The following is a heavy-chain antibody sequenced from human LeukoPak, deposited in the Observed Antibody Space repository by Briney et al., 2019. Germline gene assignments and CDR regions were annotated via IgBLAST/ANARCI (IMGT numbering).Heavy chain of an antibody. CDR3: AKSMVRAVVYRWYFDY. CDR2: INWNGGST. J-gene: IGHJ4*02. V-gene: IGHV3-20*04. D-gene: IGHD4/OR15-4a*01. Sequence: GGSLRLSCAASGFTFDDYGMSWVRQAPGKGLEWVSGINWNGGSTGYADSVKGRFTISRDNAKNSLYLQMNSLRTEDTALYYCAKSMVRAVVYRWYFDYWGQGTLVTVSS. CDR1: GFTFDDYG.